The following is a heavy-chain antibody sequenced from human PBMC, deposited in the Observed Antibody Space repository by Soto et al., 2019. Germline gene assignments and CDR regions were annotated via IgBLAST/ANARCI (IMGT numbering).Heavy chain of an antibody. J-gene: IGHJ3*02. CDR1: GDSITSGNYY. CDR3: ARPNYDIFTGLSGFDI. D-gene: IGHD3-9*01. CDR2: IHHSGNT. Sequence: QVQLQESGPGLVKPSQTLSLTCIVSGDSITSGNYYWSWIRQHPGKGLEWIGYIHHSGNTYYIPSLISRLSLSMATPKNQFSLQLSSVTAADTALYYCARPNYDIFTGLSGFDIWGQGTMVTVSS. V-gene: IGHV4-31*03.